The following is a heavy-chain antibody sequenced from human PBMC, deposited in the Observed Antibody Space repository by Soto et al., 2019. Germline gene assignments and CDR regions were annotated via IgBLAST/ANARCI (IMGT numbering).Heavy chain of an antibody. CDR1: GFTVSSNY. V-gene: IGHV3-66*01. CDR2: IYSGGST. Sequence: GGSLRLSCAASGFTVSSNYMSWVRQAPGKGLEWVSVIYSGGSTYYADSVKGRFTISRDNSKNTLYLQMNSLRAEDTAVYYCATPGMTTVTTGEYYDGMDVWGQGTTVTVSS. D-gene: IGHD4-17*01. J-gene: IGHJ6*02. CDR3: ATPGMTTVTTGEYYDGMDV.